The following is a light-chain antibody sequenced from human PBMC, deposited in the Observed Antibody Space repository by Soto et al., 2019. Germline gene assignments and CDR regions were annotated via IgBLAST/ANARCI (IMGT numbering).Light chain of an antibody. Sequence: DIVMTQSPLSLPVTPGEPASISCRSSQSLLHSNGYNYLDWYLQKPGQSPQLLIDLGSNRASGVPDRFSGSGSGTDCTLKISRVEAEDVGVYYCMQALQTPPTFGGGTKVEIK. CDR3: MQALQTPPT. CDR1: QSLLHSNGYNY. CDR2: LGS. V-gene: IGKV2-28*01. J-gene: IGKJ4*01.